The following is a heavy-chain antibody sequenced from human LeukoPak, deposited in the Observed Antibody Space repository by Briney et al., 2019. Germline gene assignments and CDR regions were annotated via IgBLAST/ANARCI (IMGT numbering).Heavy chain of an antibody. D-gene: IGHD3-22*01. J-gene: IGHJ4*02. CDR2: ISGSAGST. V-gene: IGHV3-23*01. CDR1: GFTFSSYA. CDR3: VKGFGYYYDSNPPDY. Sequence: GGSLRLSCAASGFTFSSYAMNWVRQAPGKGLEWVSAISGSAGSTYYADSVKGRFTISRDNSKNTLYLQMNSLRAEDTAVYYCVKGFGYYYDSNPPDYWGQGTLVTVS.